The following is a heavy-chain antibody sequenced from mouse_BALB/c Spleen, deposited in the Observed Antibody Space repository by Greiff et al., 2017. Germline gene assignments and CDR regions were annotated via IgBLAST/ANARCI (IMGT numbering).Heavy chain of an antibody. CDR1: GFSLTSYG. CDR2: IWAGGST. D-gene: IGHD1-1*01. V-gene: IGHV2-9*02. J-gene: IGHJ3*01. CDR3: ARELSPGSSAY. Sequence: VHLVESGPGLVAPSQSLSITCTVSGFSLTSYGVHWVRQPPGKGLEWLGVIWAGGSTNYNSALMSRLSISKDNSKSQVFLKMNSLQTDDTAMYYCARELSPGSSAYWGQGTLVTVSA.